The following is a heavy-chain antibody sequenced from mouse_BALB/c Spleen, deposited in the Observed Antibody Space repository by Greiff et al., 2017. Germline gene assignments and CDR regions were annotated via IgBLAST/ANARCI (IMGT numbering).Heavy chain of an antibody. CDR2: INPSTGYT. V-gene: IGHV1-7*01. CDR3: ARRDTATYFDV. CDR1: GYTFTSYW. D-gene: IGHD1-2*01. Sequence: QVQLKQSGAELAKPGASVKMSCKASGYTFTSYWMHWVKQRPGQGLEWIGYINPSTGYTEYNQKFKDKATLTADKSSSTAYMQLSSLTSEDSAVYYCARRDTATYFDVWGVGTTVTVSS. J-gene: IGHJ1*01.